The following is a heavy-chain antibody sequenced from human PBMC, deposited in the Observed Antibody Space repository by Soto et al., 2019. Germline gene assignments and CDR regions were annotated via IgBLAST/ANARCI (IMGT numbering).Heavy chain of an antibody. CDR3: AREYCSSVSWYGVYY. D-gene: IGHD2-2*01. Sequence: QVQLVQSGGEVKKPGASVKVSCEASGDTFTNYGISWVRQAPGQGLEWMGWISGNNGNTNYAQKFQGRVTMTAETSASTAYMELRSLISDDTAVYYCAREYCSSVSWYGVYYWGQGTRVSVSS. J-gene: IGHJ4*02. CDR2: ISGNNGNT. V-gene: IGHV1-18*01. CDR1: GDTFTNYG.